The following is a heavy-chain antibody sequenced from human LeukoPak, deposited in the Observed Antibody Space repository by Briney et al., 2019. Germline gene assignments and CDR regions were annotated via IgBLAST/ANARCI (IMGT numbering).Heavy chain of an antibody. CDR2: INHSGST. CDR1: GGSFSGYY. Sequence: SETLSLTCAVSGGSFSGYYWSWIRQPPGKGLEWIGEINHSGSTNYNPSLKSRVTISVDTSKNQFSLKLSSVTAADTAVYYCARGSHVGGVDYWGQGTLVTVSS. D-gene: IGHD3-16*01. CDR3: ARGSHVGGVDY. J-gene: IGHJ4*02. V-gene: IGHV4-34*01.